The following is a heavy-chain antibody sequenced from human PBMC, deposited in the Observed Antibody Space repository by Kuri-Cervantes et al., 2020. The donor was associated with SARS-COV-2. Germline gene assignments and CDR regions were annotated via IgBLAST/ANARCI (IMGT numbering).Heavy chain of an antibody. J-gene: IGHJ4*02. Sequence: GGSLRLSCAASGFTFNRYSMNWVRQAPGKELEWVSSISSRSNYIYYADSVKSRFTISRDNAKNSLYLQMNSLRAEDTAVYYCASHILRGGNPFDYWGQGTLVTVSS. CDR2: ISSRSNYI. V-gene: IGHV3-21*01. CDR1: GFTFNRYS. CDR3: ASHILRGGNPFDY. D-gene: IGHD4-23*01.